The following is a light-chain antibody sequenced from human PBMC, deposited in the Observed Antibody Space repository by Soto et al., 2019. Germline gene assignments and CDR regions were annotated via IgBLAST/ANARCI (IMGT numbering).Light chain of an antibody. CDR3: CSYAGHSAHWV. J-gene: IGLJ3*02. V-gene: IGLV2-23*01. CDR1: SSDIGSYNL. Sequence: QSVLTQPVSVSGSPGQSITISCTGTSSDIGSYNLVSWYQRHPGRAPKLMVYEGSRRPSGVSNRFSGSKSGNTASLTISGLQAEDEADYFCCSYAGHSAHWVFGGGTKLTVL. CDR2: EGS.